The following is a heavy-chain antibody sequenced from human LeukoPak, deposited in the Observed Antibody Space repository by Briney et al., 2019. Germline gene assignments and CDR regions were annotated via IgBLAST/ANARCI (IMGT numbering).Heavy chain of an antibody. CDR1: GFTLSSYA. CDR2: LSGRGGNT. J-gene: IGHJ4*02. D-gene: IGHD3-22*01. V-gene: IGHV3-23*01. Sequence: GGSLRLSCAASGFTLSSYAMSWVRQAPGKGLEWVSTLSGRGGNTYYADSVKGRVTISRDNSKNTLYLQMNSLRAEDTAVYHCAKGSYYYDSADYFDYWGQGTLVTVSS. CDR3: AKGSYYYDSADYFDY.